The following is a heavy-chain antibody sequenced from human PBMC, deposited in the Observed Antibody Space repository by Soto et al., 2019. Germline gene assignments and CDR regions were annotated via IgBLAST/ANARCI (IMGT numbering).Heavy chain of an antibody. CDR2: IFHSGST. D-gene: IGHD3-22*01. J-gene: IGHJ4*02. Sequence: PSETLSLTCTFSGGSISSGVYSLNWIRQPPGKGLEWIGYIFHSGSTYSNPSLKSRVTISVDRSKNQFSLKLSSVTAADTAVYYCASEDSSGFWIWGQGTLVTVSS. CDR3: ASEDSSGFWI. CDR1: GGSISSGVYS. V-gene: IGHV4-30-2*01.